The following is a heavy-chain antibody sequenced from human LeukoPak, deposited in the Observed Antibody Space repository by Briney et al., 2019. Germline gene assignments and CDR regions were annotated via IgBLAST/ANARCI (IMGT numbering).Heavy chain of an antibody. J-gene: IGHJ6*02. Sequence: PSETLSLTCAVYGGSFSGYYWSWIRQPPGKGLEWIGEINHSGSTNYNPSLKSRVTISVDTSKNQFPLKLSSVTAADTAVYYCARTEQLFYYYGMDVWGQGTTVTVSS. CDR1: GGSFSGYY. CDR2: INHSGST. V-gene: IGHV4-34*01. CDR3: ARTEQLFYYYGMDV. D-gene: IGHD6-13*01.